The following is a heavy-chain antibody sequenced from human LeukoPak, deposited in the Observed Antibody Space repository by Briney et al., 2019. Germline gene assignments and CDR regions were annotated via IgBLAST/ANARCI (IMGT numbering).Heavy chain of an antibody. CDR1: RNTFSGYF. CDR2: INPNSGGT. J-gene: IGHJ4*02. V-gene: IGHV1-2*02. D-gene: IGHD2-15*01. CDR3: AREDCSGGSCYTAFDY. Sequence: ASVKVSCKAPRNTFSGYFMHWVRQTPGQGLERMGWINPNSGGTNYAQKFQGRVTMTRDRSIGTAYMELSRLRSDDTAVYYCAREDCSGGSCYTAFDYWGQGTLVTVSS.